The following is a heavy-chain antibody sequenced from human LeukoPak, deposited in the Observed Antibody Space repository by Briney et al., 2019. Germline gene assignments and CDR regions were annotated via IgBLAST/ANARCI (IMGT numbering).Heavy chain of an antibody. Sequence: GGSLRLSCAASGFTFSSYSMNWVRQAPGKGLEWVAVIWYDGTNKFYADSAKGRFTTSRDNSKNTVDLQMDSLRVEDTAVYYCVRDPYEAYWGQGTLVTVSS. J-gene: IGHJ4*02. CDR3: VRDPYEAY. V-gene: IGHV3-33*08. CDR1: GFTFSSYS. CDR2: IWYDGTNK. D-gene: IGHD5-12*01.